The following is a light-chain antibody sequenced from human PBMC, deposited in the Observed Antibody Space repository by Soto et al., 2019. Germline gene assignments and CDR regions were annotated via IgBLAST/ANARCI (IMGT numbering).Light chain of an antibody. Sequence: QPVLTQPPSASGTPGQTVTISCSGSSSHIGSAYIYWYQYLPGTAPKLLIYRNNQRPSGVPDRFSASKSGTSASLAIRGLRSEDEADYYCAAWDDNLVVFGGGTQLTVL. V-gene: IGLV1-47*01. CDR2: RNN. CDR3: AAWDDNLVV. CDR1: SSHIGSAY. J-gene: IGLJ2*01.